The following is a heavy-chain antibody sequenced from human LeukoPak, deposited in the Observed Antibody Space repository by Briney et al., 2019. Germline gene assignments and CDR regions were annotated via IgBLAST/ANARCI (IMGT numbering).Heavy chain of an antibody. D-gene: IGHD3-9*01. Sequence: SETLSLTCTVSGGSISSYYWSWIRQPPGKGLEWIGYIYYSGSTNYNPSLKSRVTISVDTSKNQFSLKLSSVTAADTAVYYCARNYYDILTGYVFDYWGQGTLVTVSS. CDR2: IYYSGST. J-gene: IGHJ4*02. CDR3: ARNYYDILTGYVFDY. V-gene: IGHV4-59*08. CDR1: GGSISSYY.